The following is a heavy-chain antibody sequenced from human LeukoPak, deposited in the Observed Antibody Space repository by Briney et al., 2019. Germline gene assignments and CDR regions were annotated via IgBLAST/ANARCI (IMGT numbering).Heavy chain of an antibody. CDR2: IYSGGST. CDR1: GFTFTNNF. CDR3: ASWLDP. J-gene: IGHJ5*02. Sequence: PGGSLRLSCAASGFTFTNNFMSWVRQAPGKGLEWVSVIYSGGSTYYADSVKGRFTISRDNSKNTLYLQMNSLRAEDTAVYYCASWLDPWGQGTLVTVSS. V-gene: IGHV3-53*01.